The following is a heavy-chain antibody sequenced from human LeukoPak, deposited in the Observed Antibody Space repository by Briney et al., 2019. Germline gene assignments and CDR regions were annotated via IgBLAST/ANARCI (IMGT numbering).Heavy chain of an antibody. J-gene: IGHJ6*02. Sequence: ASVKVSCKASGYTFTSYGISWVRQAPGQGLEWMGWISAYNGNTNYAQKLQGRVTMTTDTSTSTAYMELRSLRSDDTAVYYCARDRLLYDYVWGSYRQPHQLFGMDVWGQGTTVTVSS. V-gene: IGHV1-18*01. CDR1: GYTFTSYG. CDR2: ISAYNGNT. D-gene: IGHD3-16*02. CDR3: ARDRLLYDYVWGSYRQPHQLFGMDV.